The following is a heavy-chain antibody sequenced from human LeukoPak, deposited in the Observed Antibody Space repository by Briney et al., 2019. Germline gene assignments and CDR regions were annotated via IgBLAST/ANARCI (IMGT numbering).Heavy chain of an antibody. Sequence: SEALSLTCTVSGGFISSYYWSWIRQPAGKGLEWIGRIYTSGSTNYNPSLKSRVTISVDTSKNQFSLKLSSVTAADTAVYYCARGYGSSWYLGAFDIWGQGTMVTVSS. CDR3: ARGYGSSWYLGAFDI. CDR2: IYTSGST. J-gene: IGHJ3*02. D-gene: IGHD6-13*01. CDR1: GGFISSYY. V-gene: IGHV4-4*07.